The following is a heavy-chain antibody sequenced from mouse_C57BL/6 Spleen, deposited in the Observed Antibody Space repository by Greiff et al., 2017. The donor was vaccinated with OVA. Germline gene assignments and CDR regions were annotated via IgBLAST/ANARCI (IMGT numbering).Heavy chain of an antibody. CDR2: IRNKANGYTT. D-gene: IGHD2-1*01. V-gene: IGHV7-3*01. Sequence: EVQLVESGGGLVQPGGSLSLSCAASGFTFTDYYMSWVRQPPGTALEWLGFIRNKANGYTTEYSASVKGRFTISRDNSQSILYLQMNALRAEDSATDYCARSPDGKGAWFAYWGQGTLVTVSA. CDR1: GFTFTDYY. CDR3: ARSPDGKGAWFAY. J-gene: IGHJ3*01.